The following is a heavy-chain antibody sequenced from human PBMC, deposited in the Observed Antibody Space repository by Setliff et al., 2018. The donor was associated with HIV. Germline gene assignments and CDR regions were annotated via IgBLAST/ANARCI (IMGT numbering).Heavy chain of an antibody. Sequence: GGSLRLSCAASGFTVSSNYMIWVRQAPGKGLEWVSVIYSVGNTYYADSVKGRFTISRDNSKNTLYLQVNSLRAEDTAVYYCASFLFTSSWYGLEYWGRGTLVTVSS. CDR1: GFTVSSNY. V-gene: IGHV3-66*01. J-gene: IGHJ4*02. D-gene: IGHD6-13*01. CDR2: IYSVGNT. CDR3: ASFLFTSSWYGLEY.